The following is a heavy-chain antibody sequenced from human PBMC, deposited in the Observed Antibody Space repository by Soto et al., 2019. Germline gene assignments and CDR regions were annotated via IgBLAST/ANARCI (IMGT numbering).Heavy chain of an antibody. CDR3: ARVGKRNDYIWGSYRSYHFDY. CDR2: INHSGST. J-gene: IGHJ4*02. Sequence: SETLSLTCAVYGGSFSGYYWSWIRQPPGKGLEWIGEINHSGSTNYNPSVKSGVTISGDTSKNQFSLKMSSVTAADTAVYYCARVGKRNDYIWGSYRSYHFDYWGQGTLVTVSS. V-gene: IGHV4-34*01. D-gene: IGHD3-16*02. CDR1: GGSFSGYY.